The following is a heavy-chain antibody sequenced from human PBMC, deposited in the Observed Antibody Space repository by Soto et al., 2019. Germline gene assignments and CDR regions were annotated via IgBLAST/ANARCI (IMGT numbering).Heavy chain of an antibody. CDR1: GYSFTSYW. D-gene: IGHD5-18*01. Sequence: PGESLKISCKGSGYSFTSYWIGWVRQMPGKGLEWMGIIYPGDSDTRYSPSFQGQVTISADKSISTAYLQWSSLKASDTAMYYCARPVDTAMASGYFDLRGRGTLVTVSS. CDR3: ARPVDTAMASGYFDL. V-gene: IGHV5-51*01. J-gene: IGHJ2*01. CDR2: IYPGDSDT.